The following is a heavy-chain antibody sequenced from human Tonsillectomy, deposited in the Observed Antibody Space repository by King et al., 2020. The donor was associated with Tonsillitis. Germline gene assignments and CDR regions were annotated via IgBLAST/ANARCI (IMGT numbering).Heavy chain of an antibody. CDR1: GFTFDDSA. Sequence: VQLVESGGGLVQPGRSLRLSCAASGFTFDDSAMHWVRQIPGKGLEWVSGINWNSANIDHADSVKGRFTISRDNAENSLYLQMNSLRTEDTALYYCAKDPDQSIAVRSYNWFDAWGQGTLVTVSP. D-gene: IGHD6-6*01. CDR2: INWNSANI. V-gene: IGHV3-9*01. J-gene: IGHJ5*02. CDR3: AKDPDQSIAVRSYNWFDA.